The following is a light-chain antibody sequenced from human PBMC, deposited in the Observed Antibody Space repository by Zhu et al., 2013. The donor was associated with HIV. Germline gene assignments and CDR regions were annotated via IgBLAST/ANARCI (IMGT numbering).Light chain of an antibody. Sequence: DIVMTQSPDSLAVSLGERATINCKSSQSVLYSSNNENYLAWYQQKPGKAPKLLIYKASSLQSGVPSKFSGSGSGTDFTLTINSLQPEDFAMYYCQQYDSYPYTFGQGTSLEIK. V-gene: IGKV4-1*01. CDR1: QSVLYSSNNENY. CDR3: QQYDSYPYT. CDR2: KAS. J-gene: IGKJ2*01.